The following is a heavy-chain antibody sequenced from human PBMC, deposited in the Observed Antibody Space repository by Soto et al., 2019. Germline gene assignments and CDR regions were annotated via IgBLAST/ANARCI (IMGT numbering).Heavy chain of an antibody. J-gene: IGHJ6*02. D-gene: IGHD2-15*01. CDR2: IYWDDDK. V-gene: IGHV2-5*02. Sequence: QITLKESGPPLVKPTQSLTLTCTFSGFSLSTSGVGVGWIRQPPGKALEWLALIYWDDDKRYSLSLTSRLTITKATSKNQGVITMTNMDPLDTATYYCAHVLVVVANYGMDVWGQGTTVTVSS. CDR1: GFSLSTSGVG. CDR3: AHVLVVVANYGMDV.